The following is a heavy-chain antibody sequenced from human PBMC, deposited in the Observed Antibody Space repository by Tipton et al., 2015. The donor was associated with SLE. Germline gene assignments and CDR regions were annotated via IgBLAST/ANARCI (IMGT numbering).Heavy chain of an antibody. V-gene: IGHV3-21*03. CDR2: ISSSSRYI. Sequence: SLRLSCAASGFIFSDYSMNWVRQAPGKGLEWVSSISSSSRYIYHAESLKGRFTISRDNAKNSLYLQMNSLRVEDTAVYFCAGDDYASGITWGQGTLVIVSS. CDR3: AGDDYASGIT. J-gene: IGHJ5*02. D-gene: IGHD3-10*01. CDR1: GFIFSDYS.